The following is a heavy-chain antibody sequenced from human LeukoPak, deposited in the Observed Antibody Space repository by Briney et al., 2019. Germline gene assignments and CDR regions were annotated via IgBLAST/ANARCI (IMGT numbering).Heavy chain of an antibody. D-gene: IGHD1-26*01. CDR2: IYSGGST. CDR1: GFTVNSNY. CDR3: ARGEGLGTTNGGYYFAY. Sequence: GGSLRLSCAASGFTVNSNYMSWVRQAPGKGLEWVSVIYSGGSTYYADSVKGRFTISRDNAKNSLYLQMNTLRAEDTAVYYCARGEGLGTTNGGYYFAYWGQGSLVIVSS. J-gene: IGHJ4*02. V-gene: IGHV3-66*01.